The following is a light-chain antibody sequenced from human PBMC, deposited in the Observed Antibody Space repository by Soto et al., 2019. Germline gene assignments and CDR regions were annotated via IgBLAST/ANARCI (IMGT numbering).Light chain of an antibody. CDR3: CSHAGSSTLYV. J-gene: IGLJ1*01. V-gene: IGLV2-23*02. CDR1: SRGFGSYNL. Sequence: SVLSSPAPLSGSPGQSLTIFCPGTSRGFGSYNLVSWYQQLPGKAPKLMIYEVSKRPSGVSNRFSGSKSGNTASLTISGLQAEDEADYYCCSHAGSSTLYVFGTGTKVTVL. CDR2: EVS.